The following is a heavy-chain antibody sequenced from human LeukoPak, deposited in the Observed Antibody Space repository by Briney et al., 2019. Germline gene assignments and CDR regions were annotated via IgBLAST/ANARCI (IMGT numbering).Heavy chain of an antibody. D-gene: IGHD2-2*01. CDR2: IYPADSDT. Sequence: GESLKISCKGSGYSFTSYWIGWVRQMLGKGLEWMGIIYPADSDTRYSPSFQGQVTISADKSISTANLQWSSLKASDNAMYYCARSRYCTTTSCRHFDYWGQGTLVTVSS. J-gene: IGHJ4*02. CDR1: GYSFTSYW. CDR3: ARSRYCTTTSCRHFDY. V-gene: IGHV5-51*01.